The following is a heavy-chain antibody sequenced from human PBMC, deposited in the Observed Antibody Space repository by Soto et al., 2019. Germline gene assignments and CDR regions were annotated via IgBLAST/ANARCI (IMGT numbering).Heavy chain of an antibody. CDR3: ARGVVGATDFDH. V-gene: IGHV1-69*06. CDR2: FIPMSDTT. J-gene: IGHJ4*02. Sequence: QVQVVQSGAEVKKPGSSVKVSCRAPGGTFSSFAFSWVRQAPGQGLEWMGGFIPMSDTTHYERKFQGRVMIAADKPTRTVYMDLSSLRSEDTAVYYCARGVVGATDFDHWGQGTLVNVSS. D-gene: IGHD1-26*01. CDR1: GGTFSSFA.